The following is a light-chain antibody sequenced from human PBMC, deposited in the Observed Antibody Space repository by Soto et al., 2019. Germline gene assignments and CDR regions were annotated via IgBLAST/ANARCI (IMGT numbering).Light chain of an antibody. CDR3: QQYNNWPPYT. CDR2: GAS. CDR1: QSVSSN. V-gene: IGKV3-15*01. J-gene: IGKJ2*01. Sequence: EIVMTQSPATLSVSPGERATLSCSASQSVSSNLAWYQQKPGQAPRLLIYGASTRATGIPARFTGSGSGTEFTLTISSLQSEDFAMYYCQQYNNWPPYTFGQGTNLEIK.